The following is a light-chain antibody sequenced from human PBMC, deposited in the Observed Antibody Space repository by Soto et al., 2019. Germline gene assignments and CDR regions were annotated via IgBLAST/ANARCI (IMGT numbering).Light chain of an antibody. Sequence: QSALTQPASGSGSPGQSIIISCSGSSSDVGAYNYVSWYQQHPGRAPKLIIYDVTNRPSGISNRFSGSKSGNTASLTISGLQTEDEADYYCISFTSRHIYVFGTGTKLTVL. CDR1: SSDVGAYNY. V-gene: IGLV2-14*03. CDR2: DVT. J-gene: IGLJ1*01. CDR3: ISFTSRHIYV.